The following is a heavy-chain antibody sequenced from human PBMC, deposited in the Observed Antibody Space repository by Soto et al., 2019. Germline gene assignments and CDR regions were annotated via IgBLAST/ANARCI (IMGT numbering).Heavy chain of an antibody. V-gene: IGHV4-39*01. CDR1: CGSINDHDC. J-gene: IGHJ4*02. CDR3: ATTIYSSGWSREY. CDR2: IYYGGNT. D-gene: IGHD6-19*01. Sequence: SLTKCLTRSVACGSINDHDCRGWVRQATGRGLEWIGSIYYGGNTYYNPSLKSRVTISADSSKNQFSLNLNSVTAADTAVYYCATTIYSSGWSREYWRQGILVTVSS.